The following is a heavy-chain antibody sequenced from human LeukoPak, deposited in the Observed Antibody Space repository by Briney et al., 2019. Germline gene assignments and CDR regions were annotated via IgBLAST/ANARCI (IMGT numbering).Heavy chain of an antibody. J-gene: IGHJ6*03. Sequence: PGGSLRLSCAASGFTFSSYEMTWVRQAPGKGLEWVSFISSSGNTIYYADSVKGRFSISRDNAKNSLYLQMNSLRAEDTAVFFRQRTAYEILTAYSRAYYYYYMDVWGEGTTVTISS. CDR2: ISSSGNTI. CDR1: GFTFSSYE. D-gene: IGHD3-9*01. V-gene: IGHV3-48*03. CDR3: QRTAYEILTAYSRAYYYYYMDV.